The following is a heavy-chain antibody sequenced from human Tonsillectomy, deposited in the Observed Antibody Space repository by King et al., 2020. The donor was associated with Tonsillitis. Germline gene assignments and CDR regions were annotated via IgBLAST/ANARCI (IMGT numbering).Heavy chain of an antibody. CDR2: IFNTGSP. J-gene: IGHJ5*02. D-gene: IGHD3-22*01. V-gene: IGHV4-59*11. CDR3: ARTGYYDTSGYYSA. Sequence: VQLQESGPGLVKPSETLSLTCTVSGDSISSHYWSWIRQPPGKGLEWIGFIFNTGSPYYNPSLQSRFSMSVDTSKNQFILKMTSVTAADTAVYYCARTGYYDTSGYYSAWGQGALVTVSS. CDR1: GDSISSHY.